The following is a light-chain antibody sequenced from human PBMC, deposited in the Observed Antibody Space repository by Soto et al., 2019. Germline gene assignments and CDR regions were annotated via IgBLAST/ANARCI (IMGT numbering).Light chain of an antibody. CDR2: EVS. V-gene: IGLV2-14*01. J-gene: IGLJ1*01. CDR1: SSDIGGYNY. Sequence: QSALTRPASVSGSPGQSITISCTGTSSDIGGYNYVSWYQQHPGKAPKLMLYEVSNRPSGVSNRFSGSKSGNTASLTITGLQAEDEADYYCNSYTSSSTLYVFGTGTKVTVL. CDR3: NSYTSSSTLYV.